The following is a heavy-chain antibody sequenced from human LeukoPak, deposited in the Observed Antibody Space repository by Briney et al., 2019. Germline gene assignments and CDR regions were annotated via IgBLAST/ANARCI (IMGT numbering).Heavy chain of an antibody. Sequence: PGGSLRLSCAASGVTFSSYSMNWVRQAPGKGLEGVSYISSSSSTIYYADSVKGRFTISRDNAKNSIYLQMTRLRAEDTAIYYCARIGHDLYQTFDSWGHGTLITVSS. CDR3: ARIGHDLYQTFDS. CDR1: GVTFSSYS. CDR2: ISSSSSTI. J-gene: IGHJ5*01. D-gene: IGHD2-2*01. V-gene: IGHV3-48*04.